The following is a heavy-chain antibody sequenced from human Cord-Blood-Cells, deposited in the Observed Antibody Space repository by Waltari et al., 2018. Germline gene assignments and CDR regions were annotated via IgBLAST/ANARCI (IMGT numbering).Heavy chain of an antibody. CDR2: IIPIFGTA. CDR3: ARVVIQLWYSNYYYYYYMDV. V-gene: IGHV1-69*01. J-gene: IGHJ6*03. CDR1: GGTFSSYA. D-gene: IGHD5-18*01. Sequence: QVQLVQSGAEVKKPGSSVKVSCKASGGTFSSYAIRRVRHAPGQGPEWMGGIIPIFGTANYAQKFQGRVTITADESTSTAYMELSSLRSEDTAVYYCARVVIQLWYSNYYYYYYMDVWGKGTTVTVSS.